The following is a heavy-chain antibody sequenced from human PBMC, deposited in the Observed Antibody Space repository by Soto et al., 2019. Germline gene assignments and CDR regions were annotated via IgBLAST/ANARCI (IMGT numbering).Heavy chain of an antibody. V-gene: IGHV1-8*01. D-gene: IGHD3-16*01. J-gene: IGHJ5*02. Sequence: ASVKVSCKASGYSFTNNDVSWVRQATGQGLEWMGWMNPGSGDTGYAQKFQGRVTMTRDISIATAYMELSSLRSDDTAIYYCARMETFGSLNWFDPWGQEPWSPS. CDR3: ARMETFGSLNWFDP. CDR1: GYSFTNND. CDR2: MNPGSGDT.